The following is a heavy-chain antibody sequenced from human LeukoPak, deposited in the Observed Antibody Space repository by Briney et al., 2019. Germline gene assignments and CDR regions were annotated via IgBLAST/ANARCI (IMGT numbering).Heavy chain of an antibody. J-gene: IGHJ4*02. CDR1: GGSFSGYY. CDR3: ARSILGSGWACIDY. Sequence: SETLSLTCAVYGGSFSGYYWSWIRQPPGKGLEWIGEINHSGSTNYNPSLKSRVTISVDTSKNQFSLKLSSVTAADTAVYYCARSILGSGWACIDYWGQGTLVTVSS. V-gene: IGHV4-34*01. D-gene: IGHD6-19*01. CDR2: INHSGST.